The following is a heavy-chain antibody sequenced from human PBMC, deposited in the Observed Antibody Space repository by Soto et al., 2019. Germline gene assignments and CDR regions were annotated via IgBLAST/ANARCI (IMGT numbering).Heavy chain of an antibody. J-gene: IGHJ6*02. V-gene: IGHV4-59*01. CDR3: ARGCSGAWGDFYVGGMDV. CDR1: GGSISSYY. Sequence: SETLSLTCTVSGGSISSYYWSWIRQPPGKGLEWIGYVYNSGSTNYNPSLKSRVTISVDTSKNQFSLKLSSMTAADTAVYYCARGCSGAWGDFYVGGMDVWGQGTTVTVSS. CDR2: VYNSGST. D-gene: IGHD3-16*01.